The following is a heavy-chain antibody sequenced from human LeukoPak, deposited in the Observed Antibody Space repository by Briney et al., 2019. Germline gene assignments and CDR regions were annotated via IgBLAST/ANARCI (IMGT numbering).Heavy chain of an antibody. J-gene: IGHJ4*02. CDR3: ARAAALYCTTGVCYTYGPPNFAY. D-gene: IGHD2-8*01. CDR1: GGSISSDY. CDR2: MYFSGIT. V-gene: IGHV4-59*01. Sequence: SETLSLTCTVSGGSISSDYWSWIRQPAGKGLEWIGYMYFSGITNYNPSLNSRVTISVVKSKIHFSLKLSTMTAADTAIYYWARAAALYCTTGVCYTYGPPNFAYWGQGTLVTVSS.